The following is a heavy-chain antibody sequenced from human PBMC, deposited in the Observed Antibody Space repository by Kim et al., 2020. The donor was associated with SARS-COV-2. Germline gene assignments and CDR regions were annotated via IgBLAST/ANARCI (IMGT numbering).Heavy chain of an antibody. CDR2: INAGNGNT. J-gene: IGHJ6*03. Sequence: ASVKVSCKASGYTFTSYAMHWVRQAPGQRLEWMGWINAGNGNTKYSQKFQGRVTITRDTSASTAYMELSSLRSEDTAVYYCARVRAAGYYYYYYMDVWGKGTTVTVSS. CDR3: ARVRAAGYYYYYYMDV. CDR1: GYTFTSYA. V-gene: IGHV1-3*01. D-gene: IGHD6-13*01.